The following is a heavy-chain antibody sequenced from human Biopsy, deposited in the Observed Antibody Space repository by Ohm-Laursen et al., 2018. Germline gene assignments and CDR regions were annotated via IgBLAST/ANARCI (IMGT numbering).Heavy chain of an antibody. D-gene: IGHD3-10*01. CDR1: GGSISSYYW. Sequence: QTLSLTCTVSGGSISSYYWSWIRQPPGTGLGWLALIHRDDDERYNPSLKNRLSITKDTSKNQVVLTMTNMDPVDTATYYCTKRRRRWFGESSSHETVGDYWGQGTLVTVSS. CDR3: TKRRRRWFGESSSHETVGDY. V-gene: IGHV2-5*08. J-gene: IGHJ4*02. CDR2: IHRDDDE.